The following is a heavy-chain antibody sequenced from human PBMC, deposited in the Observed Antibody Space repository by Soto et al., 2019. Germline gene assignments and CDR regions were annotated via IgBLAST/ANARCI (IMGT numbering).Heavy chain of an antibody. J-gene: IGHJ6*02. CDR2: ISSSSSYI. V-gene: IGHV3-21*01. CDR3: ARDSSPGYYGMDV. CDR1: GFTFSSYS. D-gene: IGHD6-13*01. Sequence: GALRLSCAASGFTFSSYSMNWVRQAPGKGLEWVSSISSSSSYIYYADSVKGRFTISRDNAKNSLYLQMNSLRAEDTAVYYCARDSSPGYYGMDVWGQGTTVTVSS.